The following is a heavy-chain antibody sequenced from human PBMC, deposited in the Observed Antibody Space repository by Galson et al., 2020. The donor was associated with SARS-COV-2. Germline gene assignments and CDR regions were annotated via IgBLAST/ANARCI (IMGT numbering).Heavy chain of an antibody. J-gene: IGHJ4*02. Sequence: TGGSLRLSCAASGFIFSSYAMHWVRQAPGKGLEWVALISSDGSNKYYADSVKGRFTISRDNSRNTLYLQMNSLRAEDTAMYYCARGTAYTSSWFGTFFDWGQGTLVTVSS. CDR2: ISSDGSNK. CDR1: GFIFSSYA. D-gene: IGHD3-10*01. CDR3: ARGTAYTSSWFGTFFD. V-gene: IGHV3-30-3*01.